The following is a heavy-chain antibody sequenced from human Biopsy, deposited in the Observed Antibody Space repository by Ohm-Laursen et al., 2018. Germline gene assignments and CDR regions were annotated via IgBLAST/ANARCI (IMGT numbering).Heavy chain of an antibody. D-gene: IGHD1-7*01. CDR1: GYTFTSYD. CDR3: GRAVRNQLLTGP. J-gene: IGHJ5*02. Sequence: ASVKVSCKASGYTFTSYDITWVRQASGQGPEWIGWLNPVSGNSNFGQKFRGRVTVTSDTSISTAYMELSGLTSDDTATYYCGRAVRNQLLTGPWGQGTLVTVSS. CDR2: LNPVSGNS. V-gene: IGHV1-8*01.